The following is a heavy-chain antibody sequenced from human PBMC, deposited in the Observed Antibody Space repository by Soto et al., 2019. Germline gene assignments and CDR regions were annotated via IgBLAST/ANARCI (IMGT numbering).Heavy chain of an antibody. D-gene: IGHD1-7*01. CDR1: GYTFTSYG. CDR2: ISTYNGNT. CDR3: ARDREYNWNYNWFDP. Sequence: ASVKVSCKASGYTFTSYGIGWVRQAPGQGLEWMGWISTYNGNTNFTQKLQGRVTMTTDTSTSTAYMELRSLRSDDTAVYYCARDREYNWNYNWFDPWGQGTLVTVSS. V-gene: IGHV1-18*01. J-gene: IGHJ5*02.